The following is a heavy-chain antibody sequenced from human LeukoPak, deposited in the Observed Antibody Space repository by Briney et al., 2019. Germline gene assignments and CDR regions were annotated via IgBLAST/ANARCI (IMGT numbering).Heavy chain of an antibody. CDR1: GYTFTGYY. CDR2: INPSSGGT. Sequence: GASVKVSCKASGYTFTGYYMHWVRQAPGQGLEWMGWINPSSGGTNYAQKFQGRVTMTRDTSISTAYMELSRLRSDDTAVYYCARDLWFGELWYYFDYWGQGTLVTVSS. J-gene: IGHJ4*02. CDR3: ARDLWFGELWYYFDY. V-gene: IGHV1-2*02. D-gene: IGHD3-10*01.